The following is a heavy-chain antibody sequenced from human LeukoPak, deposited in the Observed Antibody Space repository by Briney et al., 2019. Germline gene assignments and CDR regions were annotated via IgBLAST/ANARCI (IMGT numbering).Heavy chain of an antibody. V-gene: IGHV4-4*07. Sequence: PSETLSLTCTVSGASISSYYWSWIRQPAGRGLEWIGRIYTSGSTNYNPSLKSRVTMSVDTSKNQFSLKLSSVTAADTAVYYCARELIFGVVIVFDYWGQGTLVTVSS. CDR2: IYTSGST. J-gene: IGHJ4*02. CDR1: GASISSYY. CDR3: ARELIFGVVIVFDY. D-gene: IGHD3-3*01.